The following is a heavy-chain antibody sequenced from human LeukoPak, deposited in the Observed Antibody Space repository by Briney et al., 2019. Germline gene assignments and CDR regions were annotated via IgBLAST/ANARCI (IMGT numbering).Heavy chain of an antibody. CDR2: INSDGSST. V-gene: IGHV3-74*01. CDR3: ARGGYYYDSSVYYSWIDY. Sequence: QPGGSLRLSCAASEFTFSSYWMHWVRQAPGKGLVWVSRINSDGSSTSYADSVKGRFTISRDNAKNTLYLQMNSLRAEDTAVYYCARGGYYYDSSVYYSWIDYWGQGTLVTVSS. D-gene: IGHD3-22*01. CDR1: EFTFSSYW. J-gene: IGHJ4*02.